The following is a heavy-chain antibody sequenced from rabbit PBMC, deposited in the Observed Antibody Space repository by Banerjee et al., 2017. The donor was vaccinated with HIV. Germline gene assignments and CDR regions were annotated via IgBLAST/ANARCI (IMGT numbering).Heavy chain of an antibody. CDR1: GFSFSNYYV. Sequence: QAQLVASGGLLVQPEGSLTLTCTATGFSFSNYYVMCWLRQAPGKGLEWIACINTNSGNAVCASWEKGRFTIARNSSTTGTLQMNSLTAADTGTYFWARDLAGCIGWDFKLWGQGTLVTVS. J-gene: IGHJ4*01. V-gene: IGHV1S45*01. CDR3: ARDLAGCIGWDFKL. D-gene: IGHD1-1*01. CDR2: INTNSGNA.